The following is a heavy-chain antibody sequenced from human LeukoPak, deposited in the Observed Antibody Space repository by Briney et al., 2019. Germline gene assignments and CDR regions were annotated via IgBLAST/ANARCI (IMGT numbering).Heavy chain of an antibody. J-gene: IGHJ4*02. CDR1: GYTFTGYY. V-gene: IGHV1-2*02. CDR2: INPNSGGT. CDR3: GRIQYQLLLAMDY. D-gene: IGHD2-2*01. Sequence: ASVKVSCKASGYTFTGYYTHWVRQAPGQRLEWMGWINPNSGGTSYAQKFQGRVTMTRDRSTSTAYMELSRLRSDDTAVYYCGRIQYQLLLAMDYWGQGTLVTVSS.